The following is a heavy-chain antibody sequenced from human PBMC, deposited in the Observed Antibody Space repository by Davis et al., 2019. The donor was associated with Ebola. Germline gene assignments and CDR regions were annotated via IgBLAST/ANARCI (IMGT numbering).Heavy chain of an antibody. D-gene: IGHD3-9*01. V-gene: IGHV1-46*01. CDR1: GGTFSSYA. CDR2: INPSGGST. Sequence: AASVKVSCKASGGTFSSYAISWVRQAPGQGLEWMGIINPSGGSTSYAQKFQGRVTMTRDTSTSTVYMELSSLRSEDTAVYYCARGPRYFDWLFGRDFDYWGQGTLVTVSS. J-gene: IGHJ4*02. CDR3: ARGPRYFDWLFGRDFDY.